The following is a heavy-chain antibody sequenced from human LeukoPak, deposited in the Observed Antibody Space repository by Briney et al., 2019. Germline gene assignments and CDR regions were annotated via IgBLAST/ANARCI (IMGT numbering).Heavy chain of an antibody. V-gene: IGHV4-4*02. Sequence: SETLSLTCAVSGGSIFSSNWWSWVRQPPGKGLEWIGQIFHSGSTSCSPSLKSRVTISVDKSKNQFSLKLSSVTAADTAVYYCARHALKRQWEIPNPTFDYWGQGTLVTVSS. J-gene: IGHJ4*02. CDR3: ARHALKRQWEIPNPTFDY. CDR2: IFHSGST. CDR1: GGSIFSSNW. D-gene: IGHD1-26*01.